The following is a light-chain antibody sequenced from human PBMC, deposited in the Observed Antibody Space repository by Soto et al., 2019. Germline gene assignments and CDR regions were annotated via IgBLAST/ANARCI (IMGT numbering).Light chain of an antibody. Sequence: EIGLTQSPGTLSLSPGERATLSCRASQSVSSSYLAWYQQKPGQAPRLLIYGASSRATGIPDRFSGSGSGTDFTLTISRLEPEDFAVYYCQQFGSSRGLIFGGGTKVEIK. CDR2: GAS. CDR1: QSVSSSY. CDR3: QQFGSSRGLI. J-gene: IGKJ4*01. V-gene: IGKV3-20*01.